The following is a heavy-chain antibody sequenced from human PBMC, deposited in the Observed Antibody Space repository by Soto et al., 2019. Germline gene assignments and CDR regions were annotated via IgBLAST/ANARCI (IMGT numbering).Heavy chain of an antibody. Sequence: QLQLQESGPGLVKPAETLSLTCTVSGGSIRTSDYWWGWIRQPPGKGLEWIGSIYYSGSTYYNPSLKSRVTISVDTSKNQFSLRLSSVTAADTAVYYCARQIGRGSWSLDHWGQGTLDTVSS. CDR3: ARQIGRGSWSLDH. V-gene: IGHV4-39*01. D-gene: IGHD6-13*01. CDR2: IYYSGST. J-gene: IGHJ4*02. CDR1: GGSIRTSDYW.